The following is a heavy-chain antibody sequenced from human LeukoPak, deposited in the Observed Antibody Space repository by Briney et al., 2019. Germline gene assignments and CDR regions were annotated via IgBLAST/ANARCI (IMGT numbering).Heavy chain of an antibody. CDR1: GGSISSGSYY. CDR2: IYTSGST. J-gene: IGHJ4*02. CDR3: MCDDSSGYSDY. V-gene: IGHV4-61*02. D-gene: IGHD3-22*01. Sequence: PSQTLSLTCTVSGGSISSGSYYWSWIRQPAGKGLEWIGRIYTSGSTNYNPSLKSRVTMSVDTSKNQFSLKLSSVTAADTAVYYCMCDDSSGYSDYWGQGTLVTVSS.